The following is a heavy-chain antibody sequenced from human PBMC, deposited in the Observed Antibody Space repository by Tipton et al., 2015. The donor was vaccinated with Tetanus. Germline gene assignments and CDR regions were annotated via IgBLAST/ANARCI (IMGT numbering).Heavy chain of an antibody. CDR3: ARQKDY. Sequence: QSGAEVKKPGESLKISCKGSGYSFASFWVGWVRQMPGKGLEWMGIIYPGDSSTIYSPSFQGLVTISVDKSINTTYLRWTSLKASDSAMYYCARQKDYWGQGTQVTVSS. CDR2: IYPGDSST. CDR1: GYSFASFW. J-gene: IGHJ4*02. V-gene: IGHV5-51*01.